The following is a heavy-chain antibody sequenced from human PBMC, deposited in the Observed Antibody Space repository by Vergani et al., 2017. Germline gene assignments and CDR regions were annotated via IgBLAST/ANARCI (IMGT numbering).Heavy chain of an antibody. D-gene: IGHD3-16*01. CDR1: GFRFEKYA. CDR3: ARDRGRRLTQLYGMDV. J-gene: IGHJ6*04. Sequence: EVQLVESGGGLVQPGRSLRLSCVASGFRFEKYAMHWVRQVPGKGLAWVSGINWKSGNIAYADSVKGRFVISRDNAKNSLYLTMNILQPEDMGLYYCARDRGRRLTQLYGMDVWGKGTTVIVSS. CDR2: INWKSGNI. V-gene: IGHV3-9*03.